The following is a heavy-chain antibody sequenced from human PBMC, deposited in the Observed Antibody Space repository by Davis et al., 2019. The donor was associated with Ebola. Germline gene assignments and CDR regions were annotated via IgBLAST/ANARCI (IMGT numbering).Heavy chain of an antibody. CDR3: ARGSLWFGELLTLYYYYGMDV. CDR1: GGSFSGYY. J-gene: IGHJ6*02. CDR2: INHSGST. D-gene: IGHD3-10*01. Sequence: MPSETLSLTCAVYGGSFSGYYWSWIRQPPGKGLEWIGEINHSGSTNYNPSLKSRVTISVDTSKNQFSLKLSSVTAADTAVYYCARGSLWFGELLTLYYYYGMDVWGQGTTVTVSS. V-gene: IGHV4-34*01.